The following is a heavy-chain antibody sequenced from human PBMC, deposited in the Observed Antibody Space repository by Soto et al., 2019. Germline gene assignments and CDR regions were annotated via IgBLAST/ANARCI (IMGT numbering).Heavy chain of an antibody. CDR2: ISAYNGNT. V-gene: IGHV1-18*01. CDR3: ARQGYCSGGSCYSYYYYGMDV. D-gene: IGHD2-15*01. CDR1: GYTFTSYG. J-gene: IGHJ6*02. Sequence: ASVKVSCKASGYTFTSYGISWVRQAPGQGLEWMGWISAYNGNTNYAQKLQGRVTMTTDTSTSTAYMELRSLRSDDTAVYYCARQGYCSGGSCYSYYYYGMDVWGQGTTATVSS.